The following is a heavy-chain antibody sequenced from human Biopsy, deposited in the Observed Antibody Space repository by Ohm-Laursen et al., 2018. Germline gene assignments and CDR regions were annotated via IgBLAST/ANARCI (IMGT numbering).Heavy chain of an antibody. CDR3: ARVEDSTRHWYFDL. V-gene: IGHV1-2*02. CDR1: GYTFTGHS. CDR2: INTRRGDT. Sequence: ASVKVSCKASGYTFTGHSIHWVRQAPGQGLEWMGWINTRRGDTNYAQKFQGRVTMTRDTSTTTVFMELTSLRSDDTAMYYCARVEDSTRHWYFDLWGRGTQVTVSS. J-gene: IGHJ2*01. D-gene: IGHD2-2*01.